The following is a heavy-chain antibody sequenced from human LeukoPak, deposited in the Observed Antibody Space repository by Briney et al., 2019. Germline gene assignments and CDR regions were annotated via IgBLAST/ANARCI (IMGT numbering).Heavy chain of an antibody. Sequence: SETLSLTCAVYGGSFSNYYWSWSRQPPGKGLEWIGEINDSGRINYNPSLMSRVTISVDTSKNQFSLRLTSVTARDTAVDYCARRWNYGRNYYIDVWGKGATVSVSS. CDR1: GGSFSNYY. V-gene: IGHV4-34*01. J-gene: IGHJ6*03. CDR2: INDSGRI. D-gene: IGHD1-7*01. CDR3: ARRWNYGRNYYIDV.